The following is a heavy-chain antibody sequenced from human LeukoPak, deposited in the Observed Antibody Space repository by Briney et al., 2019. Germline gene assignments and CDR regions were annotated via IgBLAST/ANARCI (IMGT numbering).Heavy chain of an antibody. Sequence: GGSLRLSCAASGFTFSSYWMHWVRQAPGKGLVWVSRINSDGSSTSYADSVKGRFTISRDNAKNTLYLQMNSLRAEDTAVHYCAKVAVAGKHYFDYWGQGTLVTVSS. CDR2: INSDGSST. CDR3: AKVAVAGKHYFDY. J-gene: IGHJ4*02. CDR1: GFTFSSYW. D-gene: IGHD6-19*01. V-gene: IGHV3-74*01.